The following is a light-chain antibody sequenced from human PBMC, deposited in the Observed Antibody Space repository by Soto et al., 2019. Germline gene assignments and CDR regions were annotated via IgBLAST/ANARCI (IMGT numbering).Light chain of an antibody. V-gene: IGKV3-11*01. CDR2: DAS. CDR3: QQRSNRIT. Sequence: EIVLTQSPATLSLSPGERANLSCRASQSVSSYLAWYQQKPGQAPRLLIYDASNRATGIPARFSGSGSGTDFTLTIGSLEPEDFAVYYCQQRSNRITFGQGTRLENK. CDR1: QSVSSY. J-gene: IGKJ5*01.